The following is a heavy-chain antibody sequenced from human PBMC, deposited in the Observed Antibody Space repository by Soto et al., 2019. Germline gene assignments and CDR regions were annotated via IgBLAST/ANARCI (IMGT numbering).Heavy chain of an antibody. CDR1: GGSISSYY. CDR3: ARVNRSSTSCYWSVANNWFNT. CDR2: IYTSGST. Sequence: SETLSLTCTVSGGSISSYYWSWIRQPAGKGLEWIGRIYTSGSTNYNPSLKSRVTMSVDTSKNQFSLKLSSVTAADTAVYYCARVNRSSTSCYWSVANNWFNTWGQGPRVVVST. V-gene: IGHV4-4*07. D-gene: IGHD2-2*01. J-gene: IGHJ5*02.